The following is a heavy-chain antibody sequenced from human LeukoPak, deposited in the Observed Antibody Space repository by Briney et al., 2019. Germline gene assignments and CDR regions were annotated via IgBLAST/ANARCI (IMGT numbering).Heavy chain of an antibody. CDR1: GESFSRYF. V-gene: IGHV4-34*01. D-gene: IGHD3-16*02. CDR3: ASPRDGRYTLDI. J-gene: IGHJ3*02. Sequence: SETLSLACAVCGESFSRYFLSSLRQPPEKALGWIGEINHSGVTTPKPSLTCRVTISVGTSKNQFSLRVTSVTAADAGVYYCASPRDGRYTLDIWGEGTPVTVSS. CDR2: INHSGVT.